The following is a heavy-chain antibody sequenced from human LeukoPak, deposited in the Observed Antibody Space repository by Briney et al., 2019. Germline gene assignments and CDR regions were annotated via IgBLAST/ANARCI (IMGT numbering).Heavy chain of an antibody. J-gene: IGHJ4*02. V-gene: IGHV1-46*01. D-gene: IGHD3-10*01. CDR3: ARDAVLLWFGESGPFDY. Sequence: ASVTVSCKASGYTFTSYYMHWVRQAPGQGLEWMGIINPSGGSTSYAQKFQGRVTMTRDMSTSTVYMELSSLRSEDTAVYYCARDAVLLWFGESGPFDYWGQGTLVTVSS. CDR2: INPSGGST. CDR1: GYTFTSYY.